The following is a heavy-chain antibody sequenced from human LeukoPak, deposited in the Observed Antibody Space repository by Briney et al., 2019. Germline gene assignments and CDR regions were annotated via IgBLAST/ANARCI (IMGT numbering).Heavy chain of an antibody. CDR1: GYTFTSYY. V-gene: IGHV1-18*04. D-gene: IGHD1-26*01. J-gene: IGHJ3*02. CDR2: ISAYNGNT. CDR3: QIGLLSRGAFDI. Sequence: ASVKVSCKASGYTFTSYYMHWVRQAPGQGLEWMGWISAYNGNTNYAQKLQGRVTMTTDTSTSTAYMELRSLRPDDTAVYYCQIGLLSRGAFDIWGQGTMVTVSS.